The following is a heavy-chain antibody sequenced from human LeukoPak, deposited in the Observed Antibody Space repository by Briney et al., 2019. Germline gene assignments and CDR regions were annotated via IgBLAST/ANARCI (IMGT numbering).Heavy chain of an antibody. CDR1: GFTFSSYG. CDR3: VLPPGDQWYYFDY. Sequence: PGGSLRLSCAASGFTFSSYGMSWVRQAPGKGLEWVSAISGSGGSTYYADSVKGRFTISRDNSKNTLYLQMNSLRAEDTAVYYCVLPPGDQWYYFDYWGQGTLVTVSS. J-gene: IGHJ4*02. D-gene: IGHD7-27*01. CDR2: ISGSGGST. V-gene: IGHV3-23*01.